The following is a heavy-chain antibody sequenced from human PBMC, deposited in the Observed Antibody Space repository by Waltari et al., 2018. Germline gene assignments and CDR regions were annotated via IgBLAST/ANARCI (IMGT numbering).Heavy chain of an antibody. Sequence: QVQLQESGPGLVKPSETLSLTCAVSGYSISSGYYWGWIRQPPGKGLEWIGSIYHSGSTYYNPSLKSRVTISVDTSKNQVSLKLSSVTAADTAVYYCARGGDGYNGRFDYWGQGTLVTVSS. CDR3: ARGGDGYNGRFDY. V-gene: IGHV4-38-2*01. CDR2: IYHSGST. CDR1: GYSISSGYY. D-gene: IGHD5-12*01. J-gene: IGHJ4*02.